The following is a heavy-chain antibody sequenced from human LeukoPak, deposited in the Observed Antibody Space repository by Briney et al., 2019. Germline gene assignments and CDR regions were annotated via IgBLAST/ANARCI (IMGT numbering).Heavy chain of an antibody. V-gene: IGHV3-23*01. J-gene: IGHJ6*02. D-gene: IGHD3-22*01. CDR2: IDDSGVIR. Sequence: GGSLRLSCAASGFTFKTHATSWVRQAPGKGLEWVSRIDDSGVIRSYADSVKGRFTISRDNSKMTLTLQMNSLRAEDTAVYYCAKRLKRNYYYHYAKDVWGQGTTVTVSS. CDR3: AKRLKRNYYYHYAKDV. CDR1: GFTFKTHA.